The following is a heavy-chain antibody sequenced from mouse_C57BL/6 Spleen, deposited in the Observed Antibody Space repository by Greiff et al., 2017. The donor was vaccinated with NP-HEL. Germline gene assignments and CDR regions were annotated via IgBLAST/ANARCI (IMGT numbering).Heavy chain of an antibody. V-gene: IGHV5-4*03. J-gene: IGHJ1*03. CDR1: GFTFSSYA. Sequence: EVKLMESGGGLVKPGGSLKLSCAASGFTFSSYAMSWVRQTPEKRLEWVATISDGGSYTYYPENVKGRFTISRDNAKNNLYLQMSHLKSEDTAMYYCARTVEGYFDVWGTGTTVTVSS. CDR2: ISDGGSYT. CDR3: ARTVEGYFDV. D-gene: IGHD1-1*01.